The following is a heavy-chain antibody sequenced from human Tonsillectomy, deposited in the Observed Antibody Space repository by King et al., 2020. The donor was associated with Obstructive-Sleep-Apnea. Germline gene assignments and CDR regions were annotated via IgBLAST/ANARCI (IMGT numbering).Heavy chain of an antibody. J-gene: IGHJ3*02. CDR3: ARDEGGYYDSSGYWPHDAFDI. Sequence: VQLVESGGGLVQPGGSLRLSCAASGFTFSSYWMSWVRQAPGKGLEWVANIKQDGSEKYYVDSVKGRFTISRDNAKNSLYLQMNSLRAEDTAVYYCARDEGGYYDSSGYWPHDAFDIWGQGTMVTVSS. CDR1: GFTFSSYW. CDR2: IKQDGSEK. V-gene: IGHV3-7*01. D-gene: IGHD3-22*01.